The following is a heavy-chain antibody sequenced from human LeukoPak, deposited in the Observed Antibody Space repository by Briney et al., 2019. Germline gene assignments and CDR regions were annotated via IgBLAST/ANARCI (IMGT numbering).Heavy chain of an antibody. CDR2: IYASGNT. D-gene: IGHD4-11*01. CDR1: GGSITNYY. CDR3: ARGNYGAFDI. J-gene: IGHJ3*02. Sequence: SETLSLTCTVSGGSITNYYWSWIRRPPGKGLEWIGYIYASGNTYYNPSLKSRVIISVDTSKNQFSLNMNSVSAADTAVYYCARGNYGAFDIWGQGTMVTVSS. V-gene: IGHV4-59*12.